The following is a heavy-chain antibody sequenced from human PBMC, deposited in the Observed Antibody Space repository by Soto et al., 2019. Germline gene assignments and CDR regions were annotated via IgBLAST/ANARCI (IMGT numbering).Heavy chain of an antibody. V-gene: IGHV4-31*03. Sequence: QVQLQESGPGLVKPSQTLSLTCTVSGDSISSGGYYWSWIRQHPGKGLEWIGYIYYSGSTYYNPSLKSRVTISVDTSKNQFSRKLSSVTAADTAVYYCARDVPDTTVTTYWYFDLWGRGTLVTVSS. J-gene: IGHJ2*01. D-gene: IGHD4-17*01. CDR3: ARDVPDTTVTTYWYFDL. CDR2: IYYSGST. CDR1: GDSISSGGYY.